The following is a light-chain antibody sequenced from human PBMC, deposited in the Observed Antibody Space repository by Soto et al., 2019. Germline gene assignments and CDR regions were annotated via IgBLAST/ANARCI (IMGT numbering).Light chain of an antibody. Sequence: DVPGTESRSSLPAYQDNRSTITWGASQTIGANLNWYRQKPGKAPTLLIYHASTLQSGVPSRFTGLVSGTDVALTITSLQPDDSATYDCQQSYTTVYSFGQGTKVDIK. CDR1: QTIGAN. CDR2: HAS. CDR3: QQSYTTVYS. J-gene: IGKJ2*01. V-gene: IGKV1-39*01.